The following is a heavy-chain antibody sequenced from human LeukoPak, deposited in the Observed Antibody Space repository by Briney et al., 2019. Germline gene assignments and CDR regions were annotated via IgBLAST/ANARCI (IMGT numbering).Heavy chain of an antibody. CDR3: ARDSVAADDY. CDR2: IYSGGST. V-gene: IGHV3-53*01. Sequence: GGSLRLSCAASGFTVSSNYMSWVRQAPGKGLEWVSVIYSGGSTYYADSVKGRFTISRDNSKNTPYLQMNSLRAEDTAVYYCARDSVAADDYWGQGTMVTVSS. D-gene: IGHD6-6*01. CDR1: GFTVSSNY. J-gene: IGHJ4*02.